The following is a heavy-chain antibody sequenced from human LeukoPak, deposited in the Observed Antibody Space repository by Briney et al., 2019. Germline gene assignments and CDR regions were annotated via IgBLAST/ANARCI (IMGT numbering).Heavy chain of an antibody. D-gene: IGHD3-16*01. Sequence: SETLSLTCTVSGFSFSSAYYWGWIRQPPGRGLEWIGNVYHSGSTYLNPSLKSRVTISVDTSKNQFSLKLSSVTAADTAVYYCASFFTGYWGQGALVIVSA. V-gene: IGHV4-38-2*02. CDR1: GFSFSSAYY. J-gene: IGHJ1*01. CDR3: ASFFTGY. CDR2: VYHSGST.